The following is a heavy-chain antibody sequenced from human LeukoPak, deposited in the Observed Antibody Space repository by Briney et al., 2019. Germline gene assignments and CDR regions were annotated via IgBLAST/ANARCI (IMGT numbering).Heavy chain of an antibody. CDR1: GFTFDDYA. V-gene: IGHV3-9*03. J-gene: IGHJ3*02. CDR2: ISWNSGSI. CDR3: AKGDSSSSVGAFDI. D-gene: IGHD6-6*01. Sequence: TGGSLRLSCAASGFTFDDYAMHWVRQAPGKGLEWVSGISWNSGSIGYADSVKGRFTISRDNAKNSLYLQMNSLRAEDMALYYCAKGDSSSSVGAFDIWGQGTMVTVSS.